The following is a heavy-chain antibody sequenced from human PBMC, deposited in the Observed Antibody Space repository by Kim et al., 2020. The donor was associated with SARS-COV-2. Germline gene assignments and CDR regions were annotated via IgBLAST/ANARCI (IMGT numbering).Heavy chain of an antibody. CDR3: AREXPRQYXSSWIDY. D-gene: IGHD6-13*01. CDR2: IYYXGST. CDR1: GGSISSSSYY. Sequence: SETLSLTCTVSGGSISSSSYYWGWIRQPPGXXXEWXXXIYYXGSTYYNPSLKSRSTISXATSKXKFSLELSSXTAADTAVYXCAREXPRQYXSSWIDYWGXGTLXXVS. V-gene: IGHV4-39*02. J-gene: IGHJ4*02.